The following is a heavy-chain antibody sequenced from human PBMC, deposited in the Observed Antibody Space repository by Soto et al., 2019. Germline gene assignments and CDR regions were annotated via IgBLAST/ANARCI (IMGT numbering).Heavy chain of an antibody. D-gene: IGHD2-2*01. CDR2: ISYDGSNK. CDR1: GFTFSSYG. CDR3: AKGDIVLVPAAAHNYYYYGMDV. V-gene: IGHV3-30*18. Sequence: QVQLVESGGGVVQPGRSLRLSCAASGFTFSSYGMHWVRQAPGKGLEWVAVISYDGSNKYYADSVKGRFTISRDNSKNALYLQMSSLRAEDTAVYYCAKGDIVLVPAAAHNYYYYGMDVWGRGTPVTVSS. J-gene: IGHJ6*02.